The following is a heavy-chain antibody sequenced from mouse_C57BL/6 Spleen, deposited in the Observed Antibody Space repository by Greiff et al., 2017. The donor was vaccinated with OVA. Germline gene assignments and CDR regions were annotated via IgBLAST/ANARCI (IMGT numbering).Heavy chain of an antibody. Sequence: VQLQQPGAELVKPGASVKVSCKASGYTFTSYWMHWVKQRPGQGLEWIGRIHPSDSDTNYNQKFKGKATLTVDQSSSTAYMQLSSLTSEDSAVYSCAIGFYGSSGGFAYWGQGTLVTVS. J-gene: IGHJ3*01. CDR1: GYTFTSYW. V-gene: IGHV1-74*01. CDR3: AIGFYGSSGGFAY. D-gene: IGHD1-1*01. CDR2: IHPSDSDT.